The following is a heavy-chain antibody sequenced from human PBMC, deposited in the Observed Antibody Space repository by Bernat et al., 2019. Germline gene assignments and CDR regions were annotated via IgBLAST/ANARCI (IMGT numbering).Heavy chain of an antibody. J-gene: IGHJ5*02. Sequence: EVQLVESGGGLVQPGGSLRLSCAASGFTFSSYSMNWVRQAPGKGLEWVSSISSSSSYIYYADSVKGRFTISRDNAKNSLYLQMNSLRAEDTAVYYCARDRYDFWSGYYVDPGFDPWGQGTLVTVSS. CDR1: GFTFSSYS. D-gene: IGHD3-3*01. V-gene: IGHV3-21*01. CDR2: ISSSSSYI. CDR3: ARDRYDFWSGYYVDPGFDP.